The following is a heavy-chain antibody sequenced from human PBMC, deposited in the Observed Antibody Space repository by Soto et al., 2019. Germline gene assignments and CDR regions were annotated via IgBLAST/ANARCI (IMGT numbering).Heavy chain of an antibody. V-gene: IGHV4-4*02. CDR3: ATQTISYTWGV. Sequence: QEQLQESGPGLGKPSETMSLTCTGYGAPITTTKWWAWVRLPPGKGSEWIGELSRGDERSSNPSLEGRFTMSLDKSNNHFSLKLTSVTAADTAIYYCATQTISYTWGVWGRGTSVTVSS. D-gene: IGHD3-16*01. CDR1: GAPITTTKW. CDR2: LSRGDER. J-gene: IGHJ6*02.